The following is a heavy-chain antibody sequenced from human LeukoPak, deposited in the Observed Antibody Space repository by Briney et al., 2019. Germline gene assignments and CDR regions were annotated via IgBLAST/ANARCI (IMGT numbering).Heavy chain of an antibody. Sequence: ASVKVSCKASGYTFSSYYVHWVRQAPGQGLEWMGMIIPSDGFTSYAQKFQGRVTMTRDMSTSTVYMELSSLRSDDTAVYYCARALTMVREYYYYYMDVWGKGTTVTISS. D-gene: IGHD3-10*01. V-gene: IGHV1-46*01. CDR2: IIPSDGFT. CDR3: ARALTMVREYYYYYMDV. J-gene: IGHJ6*03. CDR1: GYTFSSYY.